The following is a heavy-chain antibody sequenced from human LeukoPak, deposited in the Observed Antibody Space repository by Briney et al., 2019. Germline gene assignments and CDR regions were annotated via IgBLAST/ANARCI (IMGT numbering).Heavy chain of an antibody. CDR1: GYTFTGYY. CDR3: ARGYSSGWYESYYYYYYYMDV. D-gene: IGHD6-19*01. V-gene: IGHV1-2*06. J-gene: IGHJ6*03. CDR2: INPNSGGT. Sequence: GASVKVSCKASGYTFTGYYMHWVRQAPGQGLEWMGRINPNSGGTNYAQKFQGRVTMTRDTSISTAYMELSRLRSDNTAVYYCARGYSSGWYESYYYYYYYMDVWGKGTTVTVSS.